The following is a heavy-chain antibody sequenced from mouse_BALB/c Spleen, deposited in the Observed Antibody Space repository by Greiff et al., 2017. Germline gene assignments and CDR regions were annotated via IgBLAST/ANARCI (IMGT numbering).Heavy chain of an antibody. CDR3: ARSGYGSSYAYWYFDV. J-gene: IGHJ1*01. Sequence: EVMLVESGGGLVQPGGSRKLSCAASGFTFSSFGMHWVRQAPEKGLEWVAYISSGSSTIYYADTVKGRFTISRDNPKNTLFLQMTSLRSEDTAMYYCARSGYGSSYAYWYFDVWGAGTTVTVSS. D-gene: IGHD1-1*01. V-gene: IGHV5-17*02. CDR1: GFTFSSFG. CDR2: ISSGSSTI.